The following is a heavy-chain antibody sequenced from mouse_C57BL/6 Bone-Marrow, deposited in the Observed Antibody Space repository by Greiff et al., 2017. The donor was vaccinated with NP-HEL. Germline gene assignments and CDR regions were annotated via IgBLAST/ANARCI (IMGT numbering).Heavy chain of an antibody. CDR1: GFTFSSYA. J-gene: IGHJ2*01. CDR3: TRVRGGSSPFEY. V-gene: IGHV5-9-1*02. D-gene: IGHD1-1*01. CDR2: ISSGGDYI. Sequence: EVQRVESGEGLVKPGGSLKLSCAASGFTFSSYAMSWVRQTPEKRLEWVAYISSGGDYIYYADTVKGRFTISRDNARNTLYLQMSSLKSEDTAMYYCTRVRGGSSPFEYWGQGTTLTVSS.